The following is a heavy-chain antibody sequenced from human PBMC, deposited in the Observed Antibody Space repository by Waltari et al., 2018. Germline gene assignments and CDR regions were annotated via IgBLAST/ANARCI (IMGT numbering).Heavy chain of an antibody. J-gene: IGHJ6*02. D-gene: IGHD3-16*01. CDR2: IFDSGTT. CDR3: ARHITFNYDFYGMDV. Sequence: QVQLQESGPGLVKPSETLSLTCTVSEGSISSDYWSWIRQPPGKGLEWIGYIFDSGTTNYNPSLKSRVTISLDTSKNQISLKLNSVTAADTAVYYCARHITFNYDFYGMDVWGQGTTVTVSS. CDR1: EGSISSDY. V-gene: IGHV4-59*08.